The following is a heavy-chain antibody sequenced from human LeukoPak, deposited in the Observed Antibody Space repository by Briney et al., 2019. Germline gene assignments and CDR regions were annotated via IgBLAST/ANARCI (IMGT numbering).Heavy chain of an antibody. CDR3: ARGHRWQWLVRGDLIGYFQH. D-gene: IGHD6-19*01. V-gene: IGHV4-34*01. CDR1: GGSFSGYY. Sequence: SETLSLTCAVYGGSFSGYYWSWIRQPPGKGLEWIGEINHSGSTNYNPSLKSRVTISVDTSKNQFSLKLSYVTAADTAVYYCARGHRWQWLVRGDLIGYFQHWGQGTLVTVSS. J-gene: IGHJ1*01. CDR2: INHSGST.